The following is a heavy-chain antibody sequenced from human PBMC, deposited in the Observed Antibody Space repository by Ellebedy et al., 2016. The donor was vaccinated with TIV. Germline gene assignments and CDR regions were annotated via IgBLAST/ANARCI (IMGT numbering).Heavy chain of an antibody. Sequence: GESLKISCAASGFTFSAFAIHWVRQAPGKGLEWVSVINADATSTYYADSVKGRFTISRDNSKNTLFLQMNSLRAEDTAGYYCAKGSSSGFNYDRVGCASWGQGILVTVSS. CDR1: GFTFSAFA. CDR2: INADATST. CDR3: AKGSSSGFNYDRVGCAS. D-gene: IGHD3-16*01. V-gene: IGHV3-23*01. J-gene: IGHJ5*02.